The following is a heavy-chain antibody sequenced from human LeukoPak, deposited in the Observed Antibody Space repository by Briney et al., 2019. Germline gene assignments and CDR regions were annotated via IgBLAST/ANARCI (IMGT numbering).Heavy chain of an antibody. CDR3: AKERNAKGYFDY. CDR1: GFSFSTYA. V-gene: IGHV3-23*01. D-gene: IGHD1-1*01. J-gene: IGHJ4*02. Sequence: GGSLRLSCAASGFSFSTYAMSWVRQAPGQGLEWVSAISGSGKTYYPDSVKGRFTISRDNSKNTLFLQMNGLRAEDTAVYYCAKERNAKGYFDYWGQGTLVTVSS. CDR2: ISGSGKT.